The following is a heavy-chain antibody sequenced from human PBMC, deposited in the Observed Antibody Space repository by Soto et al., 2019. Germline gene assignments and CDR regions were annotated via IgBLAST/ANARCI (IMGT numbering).Heavy chain of an antibody. CDR2: IIPILDRA. Sequence: QVQLVQSGAAVKKPGSSVKVSCKASGGTFSSYTISWVRQAPGQGLEWMGGIIPILDRANYAQKFQDRVTITADKSTSKVYVELSSLRSEDTAVYYCARGITGTTPYYYYYGLDVWGQGTAVTVSS. CDR3: ARGITGTTPYYYYYGLDV. V-gene: IGHV1-69*08. CDR1: GGTFSSYT. D-gene: IGHD1-20*01. J-gene: IGHJ6*01.